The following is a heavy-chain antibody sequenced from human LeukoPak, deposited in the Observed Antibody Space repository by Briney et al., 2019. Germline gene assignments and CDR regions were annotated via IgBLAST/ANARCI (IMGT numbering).Heavy chain of an antibody. CDR2: ISGSGGST. CDR3: ARDSYDFWSGPPGMDV. V-gene: IGHV3-23*01. CDR1: GFTFSSYA. D-gene: IGHD3-3*01. Sequence: GGSLRLSCAASGFTFSSYAMSWVRQAPGKGLEWVSAISGSGGSTYYADSVKGRFTISRDNSKNSLYLQMNSLRAEDTAVYYCARDSYDFWSGPPGMDVWGQGTTVTVSS. J-gene: IGHJ6*02.